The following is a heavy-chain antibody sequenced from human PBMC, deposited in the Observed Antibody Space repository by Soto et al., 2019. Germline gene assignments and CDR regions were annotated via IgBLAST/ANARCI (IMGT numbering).Heavy chain of an antibody. Sequence: QVQLQESGPGLVKPSQTLSLTCTVSGASITVGGYYWSWIRQHPGKGLEWLGYIFYRGSTHYNPSVKSLVLISLDPSKNQSSLQLTSVTAADTAVYYCVIDQAAFDVWGPGTTVIVS. CDR1: GASITVGGYY. J-gene: IGHJ3*01. CDR3: VIDQAAFDV. V-gene: IGHV4-31*01. CDR2: IFYRGST.